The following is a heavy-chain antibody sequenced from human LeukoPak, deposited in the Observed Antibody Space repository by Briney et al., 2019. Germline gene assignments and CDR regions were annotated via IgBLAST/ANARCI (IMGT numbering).Heavy chain of an antibody. CDR3: ARVAGRATGPYFDY. CDR1: GGSISSYY. J-gene: IGHJ4*02. D-gene: IGHD1-26*01. Sequence: PSETLSLTCTVSGGSISSYYWSWIRQPPGKGLEWIGYIYYSGSTNYNPSLKGRVTISVDTSKNQFSLKLSSVTAADTAVYYCARVAGRATGPYFDYWGQGTLVTVSS. V-gene: IGHV4-59*01. CDR2: IYYSGST.